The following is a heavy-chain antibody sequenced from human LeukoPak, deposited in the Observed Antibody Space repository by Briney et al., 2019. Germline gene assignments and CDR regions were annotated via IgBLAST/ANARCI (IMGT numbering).Heavy chain of an antibody. Sequence: GGSLRLSCAASGFTLGGYWMSWVRQAPGKGLEWVATLKNDGREKFYVDSVKGRFTISRDNVKNSLSLQMNSLRAEDTAVYYCAREGGGNRLDWGQGTLVTVSS. CDR1: GFTLGGYW. CDR3: AREGGGNRLD. D-gene: IGHD4-23*01. CDR2: LKNDGREK. J-gene: IGHJ4*02. V-gene: IGHV3-7*01.